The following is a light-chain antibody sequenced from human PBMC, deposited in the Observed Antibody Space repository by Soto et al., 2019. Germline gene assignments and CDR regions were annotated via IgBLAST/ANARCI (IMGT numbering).Light chain of an antibody. CDR2: GAS. CDR3: QQYNTWPWT. Sequence: EIVMTQSPATLSVSPGERATLSCRASQSVSSILAWYQQKPGQAPRLLIYGASTRATGIPTRFSGSGSGTEFTLTISGLQSEDFAVYYCQQYNTWPWTFGQGTKVEIK. V-gene: IGKV3-15*01. J-gene: IGKJ1*01. CDR1: QSVSSI.